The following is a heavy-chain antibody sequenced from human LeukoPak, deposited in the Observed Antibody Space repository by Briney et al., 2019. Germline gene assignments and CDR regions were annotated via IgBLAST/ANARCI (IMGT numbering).Heavy chain of an antibody. CDR1: GGSISSGDYS. CDR3: ARVWGLSHFDY. CDR2: IYYSGST. J-gene: IGHJ4*02. Sequence: SETLSLTCTASGGSISSGDYSWSWIRQPPGKGLEWIGYIYYSGSTYYNPSLKSRVTISVDTSKNQFSLKLSSVTAADTAVYYCARVWGLSHFDYWGQGTLVTVSS. V-gene: IGHV4-30-4*01. D-gene: IGHD3-16*01.